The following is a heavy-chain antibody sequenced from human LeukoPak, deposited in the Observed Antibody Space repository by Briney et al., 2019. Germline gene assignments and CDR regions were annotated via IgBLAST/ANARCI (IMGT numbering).Heavy chain of an antibody. J-gene: IGHJ1*01. CDR2: ISSCSSYI. V-gene: IGHV3-21*01. CDR3: ARAALGYSSSWYVGYFQH. CDR1: GFNFSSYS. Sequence: GGSLRLSCAASGFNFSSYSMNWVRPAPGKGLEWVSSISSCSSYIYYADSVKGRFTISRDNAKNSLYLQMNSLRAEDTAVYYCARAALGYSSSWYVGYFQHWGQGTLVTVSS. D-gene: IGHD6-13*01.